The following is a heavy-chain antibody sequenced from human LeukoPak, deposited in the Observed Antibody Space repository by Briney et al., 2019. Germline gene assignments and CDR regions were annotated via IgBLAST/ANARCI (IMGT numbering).Heavy chain of an antibody. Sequence: SETLSLTCTVSGDSISSSTYYWGWIRQPPGRGLEWIGTIYYSGSTYYNPSLRSRVTLSIDTSKNHFSLKLTSVTAADTAVYYCARLVGAATDPFDYRGQGTLVTVSS. V-gene: IGHV4-39*02. J-gene: IGHJ4*02. CDR2: IYYSGST. CDR1: GDSISSSTYY. CDR3: ARLVGAATDPFDY. D-gene: IGHD1-26*01.